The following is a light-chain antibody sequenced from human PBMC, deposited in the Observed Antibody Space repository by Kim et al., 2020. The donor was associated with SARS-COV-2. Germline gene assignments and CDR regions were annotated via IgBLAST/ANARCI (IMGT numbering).Light chain of an antibody. CDR2: DTS. CDR1: QSVRSY. J-gene: IGKJ4*01. Sequence: SWSLGERATLSRRASQSVRSYLGWYRQKPGQAPRLRIYDTSNRAPGIPARFSGSGSGTDFTLTISSLEPEDFAIYYCQQRSDWPLTFGGGTKLEI. CDR3: QQRSDWPLT. V-gene: IGKV3-11*01.